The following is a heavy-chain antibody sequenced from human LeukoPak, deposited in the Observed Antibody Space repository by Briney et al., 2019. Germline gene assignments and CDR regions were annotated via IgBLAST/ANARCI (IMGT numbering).Heavy chain of an antibody. D-gene: IGHD4-11*01. CDR2: IYHSGST. V-gene: IGHV4-30-2*01. J-gene: IGHJ4*02. CDR3: ARGVDYSNYFDY. Sequence: SQTLSLTCAVSGGSISSGGYSWSWIRQPPGKGLEWSGYIYHSGSTYYNPSLKSRVTISVDRSNNQFSLKLSSVTAADTAVYYCARGVDYSNYFDYWGQGTLVTVSS. CDR1: GGSISSGGYS.